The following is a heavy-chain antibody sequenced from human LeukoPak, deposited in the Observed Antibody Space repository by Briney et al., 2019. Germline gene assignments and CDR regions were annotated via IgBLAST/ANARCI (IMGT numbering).Heavy chain of an antibody. CDR2: IIPIFGTA. CDR1: GGTFSSYA. Sequence: ASVKVSCKASGGTFSSYAISWVRQAPGQGLEWMGGIIPIFGTANYAQKFQGRVTITADESTSTAYMELSSLRSEDTAVYYCAREDTAMDQSLDYWGLGTLVTVSS. CDR3: AREDTAMDQSLDY. D-gene: IGHD5-18*01. V-gene: IGHV1-69*13. J-gene: IGHJ4*02.